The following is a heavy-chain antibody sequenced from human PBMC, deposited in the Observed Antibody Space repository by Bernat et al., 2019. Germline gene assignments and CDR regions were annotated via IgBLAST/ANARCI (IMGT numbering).Heavy chain of an antibody. CDR3: AREYSSSWYWGGASDY. CDR2: IWYDGSNK. D-gene: IGHD6-13*01. Sequence: QVQLVESGGGVVQPGRSLRLSCAASGFTFSSYGMHWVRQAPGKGLEWVAVIWYDGSNKYYADSVKGRFTISRDNSKNTLYLQMNSLRAEDTAVYYCAREYSSSWYWGGASDYWGQGTLVTVSS. J-gene: IGHJ4*02. CDR1: GFTFSSYG. V-gene: IGHV3-33*01.